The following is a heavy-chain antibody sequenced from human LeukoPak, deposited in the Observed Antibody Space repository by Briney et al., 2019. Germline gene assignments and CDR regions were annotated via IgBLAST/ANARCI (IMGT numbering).Heavy chain of an antibody. V-gene: IGHV4-59*04. CDR1: GGSINNYY. D-gene: IGHD1-7*01. CDR3: ARLITGTQDY. CDR2: IYYSGST. J-gene: IGHJ4*02. Sequence: SETLSLTCTVSGGSINNYYWTWIRQPPGKGLEWIGYIYYSGSTYYNPSLKSRVTISADTPKNQFSLRLSSVTAADTAVYYCARLITGTQDYWGQGALLTVSS.